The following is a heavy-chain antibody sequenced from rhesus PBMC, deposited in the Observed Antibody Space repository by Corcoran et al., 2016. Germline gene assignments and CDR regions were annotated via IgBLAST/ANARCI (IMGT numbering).Heavy chain of an antibody. CDR3: ARFDV. CDR2: MRGDGKTI. J-gene: IGHJ5-1*01. Sequence: EVHMAESGGGLVQPGGSLRLSCEGSGFLFNDYWLYWVRQGPGKGRDGVSRMRGDGKTIRNAESVKGRFTISRENAKNSLYLEMNSVRPEDTAVYYCARFDVWGPGVLVTVSS. V-gene: IGHV3-119*01. CDR1: GFLFNDYW.